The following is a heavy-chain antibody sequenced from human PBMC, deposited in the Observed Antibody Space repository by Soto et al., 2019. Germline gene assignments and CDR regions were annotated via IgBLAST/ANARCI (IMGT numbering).Heavy chain of an antibody. CDR3: ARMFHCSGGTCPFDY. Sequence: SGPTLVNRTQTLTLTCTFSGFSLSTSGMRVSWIRHPPGKALEWLGRIDWDDDKFYNTSLKTRLTISKDSSKNQVVLTMTNMDPVDTATYYCARMFHCSGGTCPFDYWGQGALVTVSS. J-gene: IGHJ4*02. CDR2: IDWDDDK. CDR1: GFSLSTSGMR. D-gene: IGHD2-15*01. V-gene: IGHV2-70*04.